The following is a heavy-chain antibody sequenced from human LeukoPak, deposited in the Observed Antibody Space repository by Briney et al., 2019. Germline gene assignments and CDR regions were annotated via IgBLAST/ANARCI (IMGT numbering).Heavy chain of an antibody. V-gene: IGHV4-39*01. J-gene: IGHJ5*02. CDR1: GDSISSSNFH. Sequence: ASETLSLTCSVSGDSISSSNFHWGWIRPSPGKGLEWIGTIDYRGRTFYNPSLNNRVTISADTSRSQLSLELSSVTATDTAIYYCVRRVNTYGGWFDRWGQGALVTVSS. CDR3: VRRVNTYGGWFDR. CDR2: IDYRGRT. D-gene: IGHD5-18*01.